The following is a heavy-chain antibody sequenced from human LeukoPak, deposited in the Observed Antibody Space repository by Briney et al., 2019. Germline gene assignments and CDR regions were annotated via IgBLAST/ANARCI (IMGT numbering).Heavy chain of an antibody. V-gene: IGHV4-39*01. CDR3: ARHGGYGLSYFDY. Sequence: WVRQPPGKGLEWIGSIYYSGSTYYNPSLKSRVTISVDTSKNQFSLKLSSVTAADTAVYYCARHGGYGLSYFDYWGQGTLVTVSS. D-gene: IGHD5-18*01. J-gene: IGHJ4*02. CDR2: IYYSGST.